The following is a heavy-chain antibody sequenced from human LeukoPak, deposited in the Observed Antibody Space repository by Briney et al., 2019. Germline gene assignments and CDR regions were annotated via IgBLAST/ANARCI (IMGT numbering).Heavy chain of an antibody. J-gene: IGHJ3*02. CDR1: GGTFSSYA. CDR3: AREDCSSTSCSVCDI. V-gene: IGHV1-69*05. D-gene: IGHD2-2*01. CDR2: IIPIFGTA. Sequence: SVKVSCKASGGTFSSYAISWVRQAPGQGLEWMGGIIPIFGTANYAQKFQGRVTITTDESTSTAYMELSSLRSEDTAVSYCAREDCSSTSCSVCDIWGQGTMVTVSS.